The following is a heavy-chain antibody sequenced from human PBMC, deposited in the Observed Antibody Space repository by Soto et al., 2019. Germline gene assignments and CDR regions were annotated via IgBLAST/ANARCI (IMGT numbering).Heavy chain of an antibody. D-gene: IGHD4-17*01. CDR1: GGSVSDKTYY. Sequence: PSETLSLTCSVSGGSVSDKTYYWSWIRQPPGKRLEWIGYVYYSGTTNYNPSLKSRVTISVDLSKNRFSLRLSSVTTADTALYYCARTTAVPNTLRSRYFFDYWGQRTLVTVSS. V-gene: IGHV4-61*01. J-gene: IGHJ4*02. CDR3: ARTTAVPNTLRSRYFFDY. CDR2: VYYSGTT.